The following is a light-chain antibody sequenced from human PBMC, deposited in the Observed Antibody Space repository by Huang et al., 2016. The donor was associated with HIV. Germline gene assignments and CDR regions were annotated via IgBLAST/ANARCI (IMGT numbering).Light chain of an antibody. CDR1: QSVSSY. V-gene: IGKV3-11*01. Sequence: EIVLTQSPATLSLSPGERATLSCRASQSVSSYLAWYQQKPGQATRLLIYDASNTATGIHARFSGSESGTDFTLTISSLAPEDFAVYYCQHRSNWPPITFGQGTRLEIK. CDR3: QHRSNWPPIT. J-gene: IGKJ5*01. CDR2: DAS.